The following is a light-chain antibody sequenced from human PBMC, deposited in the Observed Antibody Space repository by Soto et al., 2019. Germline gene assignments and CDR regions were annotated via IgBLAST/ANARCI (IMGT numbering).Light chain of an antibody. Sequence: QSALTQPRSVSGSPGQSVTISCTGTSSDVGTYDFVSWYQQLPVKAPKLIIYDVTNRPSGVPDRFSGSKSANTASLTISGLQAEDEADYYCCSYAGSHTWVFGGGTKLTVL. CDR1: SSDVGTYDF. CDR2: DVT. CDR3: CSYAGSHTWV. V-gene: IGLV2-11*01. J-gene: IGLJ3*02.